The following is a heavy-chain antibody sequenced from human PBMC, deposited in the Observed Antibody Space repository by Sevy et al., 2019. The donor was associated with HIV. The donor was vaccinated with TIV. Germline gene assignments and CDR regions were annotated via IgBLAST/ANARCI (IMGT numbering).Heavy chain of an antibody. J-gene: IGHJ4*02. D-gene: IGHD5-18*01. V-gene: IGHV4-30-4*02. CDR1: GGSISSGDYY. Sequence: SDTLSLTCTVSGGSISSGDYYWSWIRQPPGKGLEWIGYIYYSGSTYYNPSLKSRVTISVDTSKNQFSLKLSSVTAADTAVYYCARSGYSYGPNDYWGQGTLVTVSS. CDR2: IYYSGST. CDR3: ARSGYSYGPNDY.